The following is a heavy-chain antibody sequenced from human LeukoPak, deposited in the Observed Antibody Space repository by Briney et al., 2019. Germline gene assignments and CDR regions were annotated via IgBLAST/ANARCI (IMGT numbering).Heavy chain of an antibody. CDR3: ARDAYTYKSFAGASDFDY. V-gene: IGHV4-39*07. D-gene: IGHD5-18*01. CDR2: IYYSGTT. J-gene: IGHJ4*02. Sequence: SETLSLTCTVSGGSISSSRYYWGWIRQPPGKGLEWNGSIYYSGTTCYNPPLRSRATISVATCTNQFSLNMSSVTAAHPAVYYCARDAYTYKSFAGASDFDYGGQGTLVTVSS. CDR1: GGSISSSRYY.